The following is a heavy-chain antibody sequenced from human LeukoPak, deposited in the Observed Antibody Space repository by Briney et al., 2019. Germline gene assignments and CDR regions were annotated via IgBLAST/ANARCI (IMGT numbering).Heavy chain of an antibody. Sequence: SETLSLTCAVYGGSFSGYYWSLIRQPPGKGLEWIGEINHSGSTNYNPSLKSRVTISVDTSKNQFSLKLSSVTAADTAVYYCARHETSGYDSRYYYYGMDVWGQGTTVTVSS. CDR1: GGSFSGYY. J-gene: IGHJ6*02. V-gene: IGHV4-34*01. CDR3: ARHETSGYDSRYYYYGMDV. D-gene: IGHD5-12*01. CDR2: INHSGST.